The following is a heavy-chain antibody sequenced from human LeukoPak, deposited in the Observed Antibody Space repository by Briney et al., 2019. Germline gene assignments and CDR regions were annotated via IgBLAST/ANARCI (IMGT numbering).Heavy chain of an antibody. CDR1: GFTFSNYA. J-gene: IGHJ4*02. CDR3: AHNIY. Sequence: PGGSLRLSCAASGFTFSNYAMHWVRKAPGQGLEWMTAISYNGDNKYYADSVKGRFTVSRDNSKNTVYLQLNNLRPEDTGIYYCAHNIYWGQGTLVIVSS. V-gene: IGHV3-30*03. D-gene: IGHD2/OR15-2a*01. CDR2: ISYNGDNK.